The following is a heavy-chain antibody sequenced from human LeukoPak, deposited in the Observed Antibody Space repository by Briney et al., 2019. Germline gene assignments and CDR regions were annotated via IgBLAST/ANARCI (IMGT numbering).Heavy chain of an antibody. CDR3: AYCGGDCESFDY. Sequence: SVKVSCKASGGTFSSYAISWVRQAPGQGLEWMGGIIPIFGTANYAQKFQGRVTITADESTSTAYMELSSLRSEDTAMYYCAYCGGDCESFDYWGQGTLVTVSS. CDR2: IIPIFGTA. CDR1: GGTFSSYA. J-gene: IGHJ4*02. D-gene: IGHD2-21*02. V-gene: IGHV1-69*13.